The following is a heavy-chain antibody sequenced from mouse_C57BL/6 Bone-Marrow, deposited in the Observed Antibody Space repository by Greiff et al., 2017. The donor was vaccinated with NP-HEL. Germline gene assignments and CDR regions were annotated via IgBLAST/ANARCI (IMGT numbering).Heavy chain of an antibody. CDR3: ARSRQLRSPFAY. Sequence: VKLMESGPELVKPGASVKISCKASGYAFSSSWMNWVKQRPGKGLEWIGRIYPGDGDTNYNGKFKGKATLTADKSSSTAYMQLSSLTSEDSAVYFCARSRQLRSPFAYWGQGTLVTVSA. CDR2: IYPGDGDT. V-gene: IGHV1-82*01. D-gene: IGHD3-2*02. CDR1: GYAFSSSW. J-gene: IGHJ3*01.